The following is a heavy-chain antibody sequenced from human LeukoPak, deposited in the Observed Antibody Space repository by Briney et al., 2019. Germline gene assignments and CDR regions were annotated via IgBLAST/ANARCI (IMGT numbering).Heavy chain of an antibody. CDR2: IYYSGST. Sequence: SETLSLTCTVSGGSISSYYWSWIRQPPGEGLEWIGYIYYSGSTNYNPSLKSRVTISVDTSKNQFSLKLSSVTAADTAVYYCARDGGRGYSYGSDTFHIWGQGSMVTVPS. J-gene: IGHJ3*02. V-gene: IGHV4-59*01. D-gene: IGHD5-18*01. CDR3: ARDGGRGYSYGSDTFHI. CDR1: GGSISSYY.